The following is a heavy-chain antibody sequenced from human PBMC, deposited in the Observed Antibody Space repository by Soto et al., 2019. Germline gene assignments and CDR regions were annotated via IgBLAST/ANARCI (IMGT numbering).Heavy chain of an antibody. CDR1: GFSLSTSDVG. Sequence: SGPTLVNPTQPLTLTCTFSGFSLSTSDVGVGWIRQPPGKALEWLALIYWDDDKRYSPSLKSRLTITKDTSKNQVVLTMTNMDPVDTATFYCAHSRYSRSSFDYWGQGALVTVSS. CDR2: IYWDDDK. J-gene: IGHJ4*02. V-gene: IGHV2-5*02. CDR3: AHSRYSRSSFDY. D-gene: IGHD6-6*01.